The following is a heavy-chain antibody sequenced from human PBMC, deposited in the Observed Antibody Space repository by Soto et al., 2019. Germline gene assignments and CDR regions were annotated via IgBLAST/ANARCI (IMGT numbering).Heavy chain of an antibody. CDR3: ARGGIAAAGHDAFDI. D-gene: IGHD6-13*01. V-gene: IGHV4-31*03. CDR1: GGSISSGGYY. J-gene: IGHJ3*02. CDR2: IYYSGST. Sequence: SETLSLTCTVSGGSISSGGYYWSWIRQHPGKGLEWIGYIYYSGSTYYNPSLKSRVTISVDTSKNQFSLKLSSVTAADTAVYYCARGGIAAAGHDAFDIWGQGTMVTVSS.